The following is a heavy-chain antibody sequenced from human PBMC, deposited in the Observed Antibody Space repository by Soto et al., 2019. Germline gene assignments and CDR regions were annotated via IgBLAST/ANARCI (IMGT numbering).Heavy chain of an antibody. J-gene: IGHJ1*01. Sequence: NPSETLSLTCTISGASLSPYYWSWIRQPPGKALEWIGYIYFNGGTSYNPSLRSRVTVSVDTSKNQFSLKLNSVIAADTAVYYCARGGAAGYESFHHWGQGTPVTVSS. CDR1: GASLSPYY. CDR2: IYFNGGT. CDR3: ARGGAAGYESFHH. V-gene: IGHV4-59*01. D-gene: IGHD6-13*01.